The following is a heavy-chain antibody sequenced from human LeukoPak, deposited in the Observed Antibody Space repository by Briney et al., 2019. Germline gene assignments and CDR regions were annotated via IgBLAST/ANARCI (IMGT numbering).Heavy chain of an antibody. Sequence: ASVTVSCKASGYTFNGYYMHWVRQAPGQGLEWMGWINPNSGGTNYAQKFQGRVTMTRDTSISTAYMELSRLRSDDTAVYYCARVGLELRSINHNWFDPWGQGTLVTVSS. CDR3: ARVGLELRSINHNWFDP. J-gene: IGHJ5*02. D-gene: IGHD1-7*01. CDR1: GYTFNGYY. CDR2: INPNSGGT. V-gene: IGHV1-2*02.